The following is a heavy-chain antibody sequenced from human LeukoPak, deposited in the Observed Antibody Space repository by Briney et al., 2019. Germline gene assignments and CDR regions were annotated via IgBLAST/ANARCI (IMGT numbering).Heavy chain of an antibody. CDR1: GFTSSNYG. D-gene: IGHD3-10*01. J-gene: IGHJ6*03. Sequence: GGSLRLSCAASGFTSSNYGMSWVRQAPGKGLEWVSAICGSGGCTYYADSVKGRFTISRDNSKNTLYLQMNSLRAEDTAVYYCARAGRSSGGYYSYYYYYMDVWGKGTTVTISS. CDR2: ICGSGGCT. V-gene: IGHV3-23*01. CDR3: ARAGRSSGGYYSYYYYYMDV.